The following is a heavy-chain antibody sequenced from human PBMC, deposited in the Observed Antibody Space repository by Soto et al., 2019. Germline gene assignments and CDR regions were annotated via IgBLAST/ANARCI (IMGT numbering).Heavy chain of an antibody. V-gene: IGHV4-39*07. Sequence: SWTMSLTCTVSGGTMRSSSYDWGWKRQPPGKGLEWIGSINHSGSTNYNPSLKSRVTISVDTSKNQFSLKLSSVTAADTAVYYCARGLWIPDFYGDEPSYYFDYWGQGTLVTVSS. D-gene: IGHD4-17*01. CDR2: INHSGST. CDR3: ARGLWIPDFYGDEPSYYFDY. CDR1: GGTMRSSSYD. J-gene: IGHJ4*02.